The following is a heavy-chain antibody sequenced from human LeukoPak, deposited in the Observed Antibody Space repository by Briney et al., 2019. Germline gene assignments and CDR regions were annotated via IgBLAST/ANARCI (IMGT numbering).Heavy chain of an antibody. D-gene: IGHD3-22*01. V-gene: IGHV3-23*01. J-gene: IGHJ3*02. Sequence: GGSLRLSCEASAFSFSTYAMNWVRQAPGKSLERVSSISGNGASTFYADSVKGRFTIFRDNSKNTLYLQMNSLRAEDTAVYYCARVYYDSSGYVDAFDIWGQGTMVTVSS. CDR3: ARVYYDSSGYVDAFDI. CDR2: ISGNGAST. CDR1: AFSFSTYA.